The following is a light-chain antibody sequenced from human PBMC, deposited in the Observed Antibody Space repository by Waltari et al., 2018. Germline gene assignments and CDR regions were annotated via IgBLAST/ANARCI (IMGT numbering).Light chain of an antibody. CDR3: QSYDSSLSGPVV. V-gene: IGLV1-40*01. CDR2: GSS. Sequence: QSVLTQPPSVSGAPGQRVTISCTGSSSNIGAGYDVHWYQQLPGTAPKLLIYGSSSRPSVVPDRFSGSKSGTSASLAITGLQAEDEADYYCQSYDSSLSGPVVFGGGTKLTVL. J-gene: IGLJ2*01. CDR1: SSNIGAGYD.